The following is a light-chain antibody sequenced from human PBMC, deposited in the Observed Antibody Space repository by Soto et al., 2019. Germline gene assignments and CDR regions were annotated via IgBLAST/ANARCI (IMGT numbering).Light chain of an antibody. CDR2: ATS. Sequence: IQMTQSPSSVSASVGDRVTMTCRASQGVGGWLAWYQQKPGKVPKLLIYATSSLHSGVPSRFSGSGSGTDFTLSISSLQPEDFATYYCQHYNSYSEAFGQGTKVELK. CDR1: QGVGGW. V-gene: IGKV1D-16*01. CDR3: QHYNSYSEA. J-gene: IGKJ1*01.